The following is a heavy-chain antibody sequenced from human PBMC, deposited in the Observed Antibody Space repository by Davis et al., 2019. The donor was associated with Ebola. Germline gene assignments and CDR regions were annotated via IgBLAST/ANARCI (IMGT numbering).Heavy chain of an antibody. V-gene: IGHV3-74*03. J-gene: IGHJ4*02. Sequence: PGGSLRLSCEASGFTFSSYWMHWVRQAPGKELVWVSRISGEGSTTKYADSVKGRFTISRDNAKNTLYLQLNSLRAEDTAVYYCATSTYLPVYWGQGTLVTVSS. CDR2: ISGEGSTT. CDR3: ATSTYLPVY. CDR1: GFTFSSYW. D-gene: IGHD2/OR15-2a*01.